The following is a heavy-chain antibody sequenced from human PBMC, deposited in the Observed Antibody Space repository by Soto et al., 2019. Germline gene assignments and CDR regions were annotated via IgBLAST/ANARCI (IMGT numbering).Heavy chain of an antibody. D-gene: IGHD4-17*01. V-gene: IGHV3-7*01. CDR2: IKQDGSEK. CDR3: LVTTSVFGI. Sequence: EVQLVESGGGLVQPGESLRLSCAASGFTLSGYWMNWVRQAPGKGLEWVANIKQDGSEKNYVDSVKGRFTISRDNAKNPLSLQMNRLRAEDTAVYYCLVTTSVFGIWGQGTMVIVSS. CDR1: GFTLSGYW. J-gene: IGHJ3*02.